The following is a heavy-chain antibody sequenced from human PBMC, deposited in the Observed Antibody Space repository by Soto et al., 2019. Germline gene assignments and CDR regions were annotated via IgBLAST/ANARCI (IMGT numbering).Heavy chain of an antibody. CDR1: GFTFSSYA. CDR2: ISGSGGST. J-gene: IGHJ6*02. D-gene: IGHD3-3*01. CDR3: AKAAGYDFWSGYYTYGMDV. Sequence: GGSLRLSCAASGFTFSSYAMGWVRQAPGKGLEWVSAISGSGGSTYYADSVKGRFTISRDNSKNTLYLQMNSLRAEDTAVYYCAKAAGYDFWSGYYTYGMDVWGQGTTVTVSS. V-gene: IGHV3-23*01.